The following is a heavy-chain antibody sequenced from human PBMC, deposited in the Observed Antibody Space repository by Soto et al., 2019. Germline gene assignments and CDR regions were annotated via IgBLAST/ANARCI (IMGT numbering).Heavy chain of an antibody. V-gene: IGHV1-18*01. CDR2: ISAYNGNT. CDR3: ATADYDPMAVAGTHWFDP. CDR1: GYTFTSYG. Sequence: ASVKVSCKASGYTFTSYGISWVRQAPGQGLEWMGWISAYNGNTNYAQKLQGRVTMTTDTSTSTAYMELRSLRSDDTAVYYCATADYDPMAVAGTHWFDPWGQGTLVTVYS. D-gene: IGHD6-19*01. J-gene: IGHJ5*02.